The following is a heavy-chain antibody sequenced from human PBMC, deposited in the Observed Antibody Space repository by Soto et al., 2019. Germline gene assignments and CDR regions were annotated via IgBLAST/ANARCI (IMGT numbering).Heavy chain of an antibody. CDR2: SNHNGRT. D-gene: IGHD1-1*01. V-gene: IGHV4-34*01. Sequence: ASETLSLTCAVYGGSFSGHFWTWIRQPPGKGLEWIGDSNHNGRTNYKPSHKSRITNSIDTSKNLFSLKLSFVTASDTAVYYCARGTSTGTTSYWGQGSLVTVSS. J-gene: IGHJ4*02. CDR3: ARGTSTGTTSY. CDR1: GGSFSGHF.